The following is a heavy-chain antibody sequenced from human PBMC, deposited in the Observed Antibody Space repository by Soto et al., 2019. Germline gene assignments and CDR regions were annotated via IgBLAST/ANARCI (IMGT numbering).Heavy chain of an antibody. D-gene: IGHD2-2*01. CDR1: GATFSSSA. CDR3: ARSQGSSTSLEIYYYYYYGMDV. Sequence: SVKVSCKASGATFSSSAISWVRQAPGQGLEWMGGIIPISDTTNYAQKFQGRVTITADESTSTAYMELSSLRSEDTAVYYCARSQGSSTSLEIYYYYYYGMDVWGQGTTVTVSS. V-gene: IGHV1-69*13. CDR2: IIPISDTT. J-gene: IGHJ6*02.